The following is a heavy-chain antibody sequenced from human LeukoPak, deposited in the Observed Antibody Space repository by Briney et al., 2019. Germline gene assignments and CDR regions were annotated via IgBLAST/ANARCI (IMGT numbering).Heavy chain of an antibody. D-gene: IGHD3-22*01. CDR3: ARDGDNYYDSSGYYYGLDY. J-gene: IGHJ4*02. CDR1: GYTFTSYY. Sequence: ASVKVSCKASGYTFTSYYMHWVRQAPGQGLEWMGIINPSGGSTSYAQKFQGRVTMTRDTSTSTVYMELSSLRSEDTAVYYCARDGDNYYDSSGYYYGLDYWGQGTLVTVSS. CDR2: INPSGGST. V-gene: IGHV1-46*01.